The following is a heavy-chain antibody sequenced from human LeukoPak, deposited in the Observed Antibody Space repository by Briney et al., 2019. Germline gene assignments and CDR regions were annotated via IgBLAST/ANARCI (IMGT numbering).Heavy chain of an antibody. V-gene: IGHV3-7*03. D-gene: IGHD3-10*01. J-gene: IGHJ4*02. Sequence: GGSLRLSCAASGFTFSSYWMSWVRQAPGKGAEWVANIKQDGSEKYYVDSVKGRFTISRDNAKNSLYLQMNSLRADDTAVYDCARDLYYYVSGSYFDYWGQGTLVTVSS. CDR3: ARDLYYYVSGSYFDY. CDR1: GFTFSSYW. CDR2: IKQDGSEK.